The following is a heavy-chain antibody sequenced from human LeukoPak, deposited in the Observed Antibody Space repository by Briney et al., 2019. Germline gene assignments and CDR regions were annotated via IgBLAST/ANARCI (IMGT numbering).Heavy chain of an antibody. CDR2: INPNSGGT. CDR3: ARDKGYSYGVDY. CDR1: GYTFTGYY. D-gene: IGHD5-18*01. V-gene: IGHV1-2*02. J-gene: IGHJ4*02. Sequence: GASVKVSCKASGYTFTGYYMHWVRQAPGQGLEWMGWINPNSGGTNYAQKFQGRVTMTRDTSISTAYMELSRLRSDDTAVHYCARDKGYSYGVDYWGQGTLVTVSS.